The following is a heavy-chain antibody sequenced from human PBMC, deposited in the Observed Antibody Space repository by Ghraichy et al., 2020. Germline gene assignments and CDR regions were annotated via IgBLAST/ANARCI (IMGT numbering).Heavy chain of an antibody. CDR2: LYGGGST. Sequence: GESLNISCAVSGLTVSSNYMSWVRQAPGKGLEWVSVLYGGGSTYYADSVKGRFTISRDNSKNTLYLQMNSLRAEDTAGYYCAKGYPPDYWGQGTLVTVSS. D-gene: IGHD5-18*01. V-gene: IGHV3-53*01. CDR3: AKGYPPDY. CDR1: GLTVSSNY. J-gene: IGHJ4*02.